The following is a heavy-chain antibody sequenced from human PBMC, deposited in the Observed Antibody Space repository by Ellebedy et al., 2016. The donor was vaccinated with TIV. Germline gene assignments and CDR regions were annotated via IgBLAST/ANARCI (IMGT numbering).Heavy chain of an antibody. J-gene: IGHJ1*01. CDR3: MRDMSWSQY. CDR1: GFTFSNYA. D-gene: IGHD6-13*01. Sequence: GGSLRLSCAASGFTFSNYAMNWVRQAPGKGLEWVSSISGSGGGTYYADSVKGRFTISRDKSKNTLYLQMNRLRAEDTALYYCMRDMSWSQYWGQGTLVTVSS. CDR2: ISGSGGGT. V-gene: IGHV3-23*01.